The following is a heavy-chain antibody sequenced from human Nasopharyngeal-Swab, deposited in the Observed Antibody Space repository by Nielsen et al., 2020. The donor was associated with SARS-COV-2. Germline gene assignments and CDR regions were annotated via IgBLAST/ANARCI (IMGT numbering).Heavy chain of an antibody. D-gene: IGHD3-10*01. V-gene: IGHV3-66*01. Sequence: GGSLRLSCAASGFTASSNYMNWVRQAPGKGLEWVSVIYTGGSTYYADSVKGRFTISRDNSKNTLYLQMNSLRAEDTAVYYCAILEGNGSGSPWGQGTLVTVSS. CDR1: GFTASSNY. CDR2: IYTGGST. J-gene: IGHJ5*02. CDR3: AILEGNGSGSP.